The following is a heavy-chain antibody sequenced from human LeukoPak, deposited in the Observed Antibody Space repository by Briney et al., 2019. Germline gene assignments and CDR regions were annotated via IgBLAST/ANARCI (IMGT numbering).Heavy chain of an antibody. CDR1: GGSITSSSYY. V-gene: IGHV4-39*07. CDR2: FYYSGST. J-gene: IGHJ4*02. Sequence: SETLSLTCTVSGGSITSSSYYWGWIRQPPGKGLQWIGSFYYSGSTYYNPSLKSRVTISVDTSKNQFSLKLSSVTAADTAVYYCARLQARSIWVATYFDYWGQGTLVTVSS. D-gene: IGHD5-12*01. CDR3: ARLQARSIWVATYFDY.